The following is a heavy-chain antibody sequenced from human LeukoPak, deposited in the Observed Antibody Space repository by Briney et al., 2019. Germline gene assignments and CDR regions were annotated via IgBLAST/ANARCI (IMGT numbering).Heavy chain of an antibody. Sequence: GGSLTLSCAASGFTFSTYYMSWIRQPPGKGLEWVSYISSSGSNTNYTNSVKGRFTISRDNAKNSLYLQMNSLRGEDTAVYYCASWAGAAAGFSGPFDYWGQGTLVTVSS. CDR1: GFTFSTYY. J-gene: IGHJ4*02. CDR2: ISSSGSNT. D-gene: IGHD6-13*01. CDR3: ASWAGAAAGFSGPFDY. V-gene: IGHV3-11*06.